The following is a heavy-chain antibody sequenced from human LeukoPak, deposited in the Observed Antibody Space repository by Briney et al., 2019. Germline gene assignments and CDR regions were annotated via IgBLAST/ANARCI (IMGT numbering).Heavy chain of an antibody. CDR3: TRDGPTYYYDSSGYSQV. D-gene: IGHD3-22*01. V-gene: IGHV3-49*04. Sequence: GGSLRLSCTASGFTFGDYAMSWVRQAPGEGLEWVGFIRSKAYGGTTEYAASVKGRFTISRDDSKSIAYLQMNSLKTEDTAVYYCTRDGPTYYYDSSGYSQVWGQGTMVTVSS. CDR1: GFTFGDYA. CDR2: IRSKAYGGTT. J-gene: IGHJ3*01.